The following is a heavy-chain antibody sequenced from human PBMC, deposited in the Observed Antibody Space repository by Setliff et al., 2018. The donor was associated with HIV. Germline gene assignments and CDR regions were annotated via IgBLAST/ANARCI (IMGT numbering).Heavy chain of an antibody. CDR2: TRSKAYGGTT. Sequence: RLSCTTSGFIFGDYAMSWVRQAPGKGLQWVAFTRSKAYGGTTEYAASVKGRFTISRDDSKNIAYLQMGSLKTEDTAVYFCTRYKLTSVMSNFDYWGLGTLVTVSS. V-gene: IGHV3-49*04. CDR3: TRYKLTSVMSNFDY. CDR1: GFIFGDYA. D-gene: IGHD4-17*01. J-gene: IGHJ4*02.